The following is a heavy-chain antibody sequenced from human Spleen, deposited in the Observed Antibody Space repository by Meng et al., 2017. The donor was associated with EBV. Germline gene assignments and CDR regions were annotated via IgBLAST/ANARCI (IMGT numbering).Heavy chain of an antibody. D-gene: IGHD2-21*02. J-gene: IGHJ4*02. CDR2: INVNSGGT. Sequence: QMQLVQSGAEVKRPGASVKVSCKASGYTFNAYYMHWVRQAPGQGLEWMGWINVNSGGTDYAQKFQGRVTMTRDTAISTAYMELTSLRSDDTAIYYCARSIFSNDFFNWGQGTLVTVSS. V-gene: IGHV1-2*02. CDR3: ARSIFSNDFFN. CDR1: GYTFNAYY.